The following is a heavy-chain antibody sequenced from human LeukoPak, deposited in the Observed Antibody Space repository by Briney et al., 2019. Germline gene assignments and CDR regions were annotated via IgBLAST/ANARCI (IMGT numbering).Heavy chain of an antibody. CDR3: ARARYYYDSSGYYFDY. CDR1: GFTFRSYS. D-gene: IGHD3-22*01. J-gene: IGHJ4*02. CDR2: ISSSSSTI. Sequence: GGSLRLSCAASGFTFRSYSMNWVCQAPGKGLEWVSYISSSSSTIYYADSVKGRFTISRDNAKNSLYVQMNSLRDEDTAVYFCARARYYYDSSGYYFDYWGQGTLVTVSS. V-gene: IGHV3-48*02.